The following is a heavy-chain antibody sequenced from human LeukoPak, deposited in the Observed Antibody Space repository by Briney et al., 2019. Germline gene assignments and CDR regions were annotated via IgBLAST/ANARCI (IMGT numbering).Heavy chain of an antibody. CDR2: ISYDGSNK. Sequence: PGRSLRLSCAASGFTFSSYAMHWVRQAPGKGLEWVAVISYDGSNKYYADSVKGRFTISRDNSKNTLYLQMNSPRAEDTAVYYCARDPLAYCGGDCYSFDYWGQGTLVTVSS. V-gene: IGHV3-30-3*01. CDR3: ARDPLAYCGGDCYSFDY. D-gene: IGHD2-21*02. CDR1: GFTFSSYA. J-gene: IGHJ4*02.